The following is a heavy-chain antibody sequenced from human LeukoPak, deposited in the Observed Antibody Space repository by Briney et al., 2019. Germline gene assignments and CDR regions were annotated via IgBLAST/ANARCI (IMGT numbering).Heavy chain of an antibody. V-gene: IGHV3-53*01. D-gene: IGHD3-22*01. J-gene: IGHJ4*02. CDR2: IYSGGST. CDR1: GFIVSGDY. Sequence: GGSLRLSCEVSGFIVSGDYMSWVRQAPGKGLEWVSVIYSGGSTYYADSVKGRFTISRDNSKNTIYLQMNSLRAEDTAIYYCAKRSSISSGYFDFWGRGTLVTVSS. CDR3: AKRSSISSGYFDF.